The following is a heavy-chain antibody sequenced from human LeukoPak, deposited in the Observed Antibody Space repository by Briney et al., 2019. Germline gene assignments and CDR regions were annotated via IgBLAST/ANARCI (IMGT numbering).Heavy chain of an antibody. Sequence: PSETLSLTCTVSGDSISSYYWSWIRQPPGKGLEWMGYINYSGNTNYNPSLKSRVTISVDTSKNQFSLRLTSVTAADPAVYYCAREGRQDYVYFDCWGQGTLVTVSS. J-gene: IGHJ4*02. V-gene: IGHV4-59*01. CDR3: AREGRQDYVYFDC. CDR2: INYSGNT. D-gene: IGHD4-17*01. CDR1: GDSISSYY.